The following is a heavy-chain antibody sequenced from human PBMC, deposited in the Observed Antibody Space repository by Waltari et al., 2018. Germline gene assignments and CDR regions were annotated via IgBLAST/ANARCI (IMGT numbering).Heavy chain of an antibody. V-gene: IGHV1-3*03. D-gene: IGHD4-17*01. CDR2: INVGNGDT. J-gene: IGHJ4*02. Sequence: QVQLVQSGTEVKKPGATVKVSCKSSGYTFISYSMHWGSQAPGQRPEWMGWINVGNGDTKYSQEFQGRVTITSDTFARTTYMELRSLRSEDMAVYFCARGSRLPFFDWWGQGTLVSVSS. CDR3: ARGSRLPFFDW. CDR1: GYTFISYS.